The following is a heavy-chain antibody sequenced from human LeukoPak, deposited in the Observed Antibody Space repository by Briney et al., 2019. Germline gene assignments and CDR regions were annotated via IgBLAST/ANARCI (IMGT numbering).Heavy chain of an antibody. CDR3: TTDGGYYDSSGYFVYYFDY. J-gene: IGHJ4*02. Sequence: PGGSLRLSCAASGSTFSNAWMSWVRQAPGKGLEWVGRIKRKTDGGTTDYAVPVNGRFTISRDDSENTLYLQLNSLKTEDTAVYYCTTDGGYYDSSGYFVYYFDYWGQGTLVTVSS. CDR2: IKRKTDGGTT. D-gene: IGHD3-22*01. V-gene: IGHV3-15*01. CDR1: GSTFSNAW.